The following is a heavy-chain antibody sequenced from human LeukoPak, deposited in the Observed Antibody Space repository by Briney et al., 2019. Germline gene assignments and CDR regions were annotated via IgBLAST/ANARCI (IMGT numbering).Heavy chain of an antibody. CDR2: ISYSGST. V-gene: IGHV4-59*01. D-gene: IGHD6-19*01. CDR1: SGSISGCY. CDR3: ARDGRAGSLFAY. Sequence: ASETLSLTCTVSSGSISGCYWSWIRQPPGKGLEWVGYISYSGSTNYNPSLKSRVTISVDTSKNQFSLKLSSVTAADTAIYYCARDGRAGSLFAYWGQGTLVTVSS. J-gene: IGHJ4*02.